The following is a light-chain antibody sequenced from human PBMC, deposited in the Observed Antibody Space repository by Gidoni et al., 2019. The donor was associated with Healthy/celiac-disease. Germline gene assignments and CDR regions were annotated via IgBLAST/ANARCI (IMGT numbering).Light chain of an antibody. J-gene: IGKJ3*01. CDR2: AAS. CDR3: LQDYNYPFT. V-gene: IGKV1-6*01. CDR1: QGIRHD. Sequence: AIQMTQSPSSLSASVGDRVTITCRASQGIRHDLGWYQQKPGKDPKLLIYAASSLQSGVPSRFSGSGSGTDFTLTISSLQPEDFATYYCLQDYNYPFTFGPGTKVDIK.